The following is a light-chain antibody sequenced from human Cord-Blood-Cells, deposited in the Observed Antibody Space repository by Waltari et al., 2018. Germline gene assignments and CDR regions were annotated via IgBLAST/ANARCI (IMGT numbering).Light chain of an antibody. CDR3: SSYTSSSTLYVV. CDR1: SSDVGGYNY. CDR2: EVS. J-gene: IGLJ2*01. Sequence: QSALTQPASVSGSPGQSITISCTGTSSDVGGYNYVSWYQQHPGKAPKLMLYEVSNRPSGFSNRFSGSKSGNTASLTISGLQAEDEADYYCSSYTSSSTLYVVFGGGTKLTVL. V-gene: IGLV2-14*01.